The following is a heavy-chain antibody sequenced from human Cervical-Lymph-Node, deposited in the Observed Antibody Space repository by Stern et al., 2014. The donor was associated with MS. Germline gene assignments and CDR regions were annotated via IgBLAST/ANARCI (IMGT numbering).Heavy chain of an antibody. CDR2: INSDESST. J-gene: IGHJ3*02. Sequence: EVQLGESGGGLVQPGGSLRISCAASGFTFSTYWMHWVRQAPGKGLVWVSRINSDESSTTYADSVKGRFSISRDNDKNTLYLQMNSLRAEDTAVYYCARGVMVAATYAYDIWGQGTMVTISS. D-gene: IGHD2-15*01. CDR1: GFTFSTYW. CDR3: ARGVMVAATYAYDI. V-gene: IGHV3-74*01.